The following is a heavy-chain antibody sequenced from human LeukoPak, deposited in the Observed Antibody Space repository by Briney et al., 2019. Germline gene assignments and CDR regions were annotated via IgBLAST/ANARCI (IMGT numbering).Heavy chain of an antibody. CDR3: ARDSGTYCSGGSCGVDI. J-gene: IGHJ3*02. Sequence: ASVKVSCKASGYTFTSYGISWVRQAPGQGLEWMGWISAYNGNTNYAQKLQGRVTMTTDTSTSTAYMELRSLRSDDTAVYYCARDSGTYCSGGSCGVDIWGQGTMVTVSS. CDR1: GYTFTSYG. D-gene: IGHD2-15*01. CDR2: ISAYNGNT. V-gene: IGHV1-18*01.